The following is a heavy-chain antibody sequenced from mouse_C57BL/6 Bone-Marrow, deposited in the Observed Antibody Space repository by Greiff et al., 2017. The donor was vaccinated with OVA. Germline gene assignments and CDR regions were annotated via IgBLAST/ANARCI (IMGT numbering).Heavy chain of an antibody. CDR3: VRPLYDYDDEYYFDY. CDR1: GFSFNTYA. CDR2: IRSKSNNYAT. Sequence: EVKLVESGGGLVQPKGSLKLSCAASGFSFNTYAMNWVRQAPGKGLEWVARIRSKSNNYATYYADSVKDRFTISRDDSESMLYLQMNNLKTEDTAMYYCVRPLYDYDDEYYFDYWGQGTTLTVSS. D-gene: IGHD2-4*01. V-gene: IGHV10-1*01. J-gene: IGHJ2*01.